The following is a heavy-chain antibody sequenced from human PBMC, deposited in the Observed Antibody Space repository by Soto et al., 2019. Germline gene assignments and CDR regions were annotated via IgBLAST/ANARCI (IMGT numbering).Heavy chain of an antibody. CDR2: IYYSGST. D-gene: IGHD6-25*01. CDR3: ASAARPAGAYYYYGMDV. Sequence: QVQLQESGPGLVKPSQTLSLTCTVSGGSISSGDYYWSWIRQPPGKGLEWIGYIYYSGSTYYNPSLKGALTISVDTSKHPFSLKLSSVTAADTAVYYCASAARPAGAYYYYGMDVWGQGTTVTVSS. V-gene: IGHV4-30-4*01. J-gene: IGHJ6*02. CDR1: GGSISSGDYY.